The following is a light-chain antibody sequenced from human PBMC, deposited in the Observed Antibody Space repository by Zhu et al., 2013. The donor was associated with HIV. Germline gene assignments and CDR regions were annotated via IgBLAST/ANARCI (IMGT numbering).Light chain of an antibody. CDR2: GAS. CDR1: QSVSSSY. CDR3: QEYGSSRT. Sequence: EIVLTQSPGTLSLSPGERATLSCRASQSVSSSYLAWYQQKPGQAPRLLIYGASSRATGVPDRFRGSVSGTDFTLTISRLEPEDFAVYYCQEYGSSRTFGQGTKVEAK. J-gene: IGKJ1*01. V-gene: IGKV3-20*01.